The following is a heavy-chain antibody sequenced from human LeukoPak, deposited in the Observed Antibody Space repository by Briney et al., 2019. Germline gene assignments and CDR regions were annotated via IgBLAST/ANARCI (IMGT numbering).Heavy chain of an antibody. CDR2: IYSSGST. CDR3: AGGGGAGLAD. V-gene: IGHV4-59*01. J-gene: IGHJ4*02. Sequence: SETLSLTCTISGGSLSSYYWTWARQPPGKGLEWIGHIYSSGSTNYNPSLKSRVTISIDTSKNQFSLNLSSVTAADTAVYYCAGGGGAGLADWGQGTLVTVSS. CDR1: GGSLSSYY. D-gene: IGHD4-23*01.